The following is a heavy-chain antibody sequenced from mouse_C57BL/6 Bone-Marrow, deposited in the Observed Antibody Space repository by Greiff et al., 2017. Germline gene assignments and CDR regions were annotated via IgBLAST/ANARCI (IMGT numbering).Heavy chain of an antibody. D-gene: IGHD1-1*01. J-gene: IGHJ2*01. CDR3: ARRGGIYYFDY. Sequence: VQLQQSGAELVKPGASVKISCTASGYAFSSYWMNWVQQRPGKGLEWIGQIYPGDGDTNYNGKFKGKATLTADKSSSTPYMQLSSLTSEDSAVNYCARRGGIYYFDYWGQGTTLTVSS. CDR2: IYPGDGDT. V-gene: IGHV1-80*01. CDR1: GYAFSSYW.